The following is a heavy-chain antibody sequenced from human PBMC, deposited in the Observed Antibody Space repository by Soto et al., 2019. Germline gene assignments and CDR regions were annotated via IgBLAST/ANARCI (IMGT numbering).Heavy chain of an antibody. CDR2: ISWNSGSI. D-gene: IGHD6-6*01. CDR1: GFTFDDYA. Sequence: GGSLRLSCAASGFTFDDYAMHWVRQAPGKGLEWVSGISWNSGSIGYADSVKGRFTISRDNAKNSLYLQMNSLRAEDTALYYCAKDRGSSSLLRYYYYGMDAWGQGTTVTVSS. V-gene: IGHV3-9*01. CDR3: AKDRGSSSLLRYYYYGMDA. J-gene: IGHJ6*02.